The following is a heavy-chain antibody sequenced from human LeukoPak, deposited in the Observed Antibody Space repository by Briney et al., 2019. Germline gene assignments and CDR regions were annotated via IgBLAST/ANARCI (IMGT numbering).Heavy chain of an antibody. CDR1: GFTFDDYA. Sequence: GGSLRLSCAASGFTFDDYAMHWGRQAPGKGLEWVSGISWNSGSIGYADSVKGRFTISRDNAKNSPYLQMNSLRAEDTALYYCAKGTSSGWYFYYYMDVWGKGTTVTVSS. CDR2: ISWNSGSI. J-gene: IGHJ6*03. V-gene: IGHV3-9*01. CDR3: AKGTSSGWYFYYYMDV. D-gene: IGHD6-19*01.